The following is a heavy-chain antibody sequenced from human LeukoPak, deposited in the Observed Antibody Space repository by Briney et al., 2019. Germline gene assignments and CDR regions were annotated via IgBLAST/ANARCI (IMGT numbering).Heavy chain of an antibody. V-gene: IGHV3-7*05. CDR1: GFTFSRFW. CDR3: ARILPEPYYFDY. Sequence: GGSLRLSCAASGFTFSRFWMSWVRQAPGKRLEWVANIKQDGSEKYYVDSVKGRFTISRDNAKNSLYLQMNSLRAEDTAVYYCARILPEPYYFDYWGQGTLVTVSS. J-gene: IGHJ4*02. D-gene: IGHD2-15*01. CDR2: IKQDGSEK.